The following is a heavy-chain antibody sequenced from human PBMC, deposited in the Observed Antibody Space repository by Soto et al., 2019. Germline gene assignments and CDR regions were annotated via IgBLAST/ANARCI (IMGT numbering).Heavy chain of an antibody. CDR1: GFTFSSSE. CDR2: ISSSGSTI. D-gene: IGHD5-18*01. J-gene: IGHJ4*02. Sequence: GGPLRLSCAASGFTFSSSEMNWVRQAPGKGLEWVSYISSSGSTIYSADSMKGRFTISRDNAKNSLYLQMNSLRAEDTAVYYCARDRSRGYSYGCHYFDSWGQGTLVTVSS. V-gene: IGHV3-48*03. CDR3: ARDRSRGYSYGCHYFDS.